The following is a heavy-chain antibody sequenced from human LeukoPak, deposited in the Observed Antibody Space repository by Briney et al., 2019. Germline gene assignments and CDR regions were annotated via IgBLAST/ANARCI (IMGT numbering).Heavy chain of an antibody. V-gene: IGHV4-31*03. CDR1: GGSISSGGYY. J-gene: IGHJ4*02. CDR2: VYYSGST. Sequence: TSQTLSLTCTVSGGSISSGGYYWSWIRQHPGKGLEWIGYVYYSGSTYYNPSLKSRVTISVNTSKNQFSLKLSSVTAADTAVYYCARDLDGDYVDYWGQGTLVTVSS. CDR3: ARDLDGDYVDY. D-gene: IGHD4-17*01.